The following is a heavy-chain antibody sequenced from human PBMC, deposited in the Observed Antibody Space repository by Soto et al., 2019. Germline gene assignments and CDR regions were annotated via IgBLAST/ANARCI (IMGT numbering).Heavy chain of an antibody. CDR3: ARAVGLEAYYYYYYYMDV. V-gene: IGHV1-8*01. J-gene: IGHJ6*03. CDR2: MNPNSGNT. Sequence: QVQLVQSGAEVKKPGASVKVSCKASGYTFTSYDINWVRQATGQGLEWMGWMNPNSGNTGSAQKFQGRVTMTRNTSISTAYMELSSLRSEDTAVYYCARAVGLEAYYYYYYYMDVWGKGTTVTVSS. CDR1: GYTFTSYD.